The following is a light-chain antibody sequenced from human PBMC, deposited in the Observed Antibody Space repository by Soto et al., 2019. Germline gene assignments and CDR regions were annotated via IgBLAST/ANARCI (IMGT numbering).Light chain of an antibody. CDR2: AAS. V-gene: IGKV1-27*01. Sequence: DIQMTQSPSSLSASVGDRVTITCRASQGISNYLAWYQQKPGKVPKLLIYAASTLQSGVPSRFSGSGSGTDFTLNISSLQHEDVGRYYCKKYKSGRFTFGTRTKVH. CDR3: KKYKSGRFT. CDR1: QGISNY. J-gene: IGKJ3*01.